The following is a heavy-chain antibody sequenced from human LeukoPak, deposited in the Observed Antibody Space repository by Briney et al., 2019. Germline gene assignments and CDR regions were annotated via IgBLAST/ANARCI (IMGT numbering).Heavy chain of an antibody. CDR2: ISSSGSII. J-gene: IGHJ6*02. V-gene: IGHV3-48*03. CDR3: AGNVVVVAATRGYYYGMDV. Sequence: QSGGSLRLSCAASGFTFSSYEMNWVRQAPGKGLEWVSYISSSGSIIYYADSVKGRFTISRDNAKNSLYLQMNSLRAEDTAVYYCAGNVVVVAATRGYYYGMDVWGQGTTVTVSS. D-gene: IGHD2-15*01. CDR1: GFTFSSYE.